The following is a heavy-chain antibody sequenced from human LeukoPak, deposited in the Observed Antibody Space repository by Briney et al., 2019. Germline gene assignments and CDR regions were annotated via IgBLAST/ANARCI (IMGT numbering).Heavy chain of an antibody. V-gene: IGHV4-39*07. J-gene: IGHJ6*03. CDR2: INHSGST. Sequence: SETLSLTCAVSGGSISSNSYYWGWIRQPPGKGLEWIGEINHSGSTNYNPSLKSRVTISVDTSKNQFSLKLSSVTAADTAVYYCARPISYYYGSGKPMDVWGKGTTVTISS. CDR1: GGSISSNSYY. D-gene: IGHD3-10*01. CDR3: ARPISYYYGSGKPMDV.